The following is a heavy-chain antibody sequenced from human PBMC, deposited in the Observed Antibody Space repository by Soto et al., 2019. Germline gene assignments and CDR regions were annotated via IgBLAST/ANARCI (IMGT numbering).Heavy chain of an antibody. CDR2: IVVGSGNT. V-gene: IGHV1-58*01. Sequence: SVKVSCKASGFTFTSSAVQWVRQARGQRLEWIGWIVVGSGNTNYAQKFQERVTITRDMSTSTAYMELSSLRSEDTAVYYCAADGSDSSGSELQFDYWGQGTLVTVSS. J-gene: IGHJ4*02. D-gene: IGHD3-22*01. CDR1: GFTFTSSA. CDR3: AADGSDSSGSELQFDY.